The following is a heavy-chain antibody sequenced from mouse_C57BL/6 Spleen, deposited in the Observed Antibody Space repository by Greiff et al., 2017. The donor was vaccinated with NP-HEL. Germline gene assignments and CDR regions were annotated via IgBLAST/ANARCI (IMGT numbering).Heavy chain of an antibody. D-gene: IGHD1-1*01. V-gene: IGHV1-39*01. CDR1: GYSFTDYS. CDR2: INPNYGTT. Sequence: EVQLQQSGPELVKPGASVKISCKASGYSFTDYSMNWVKQSNGKSLEWIGVINPNYGTTSYNQKFKGKATLTVDQSSSTAYMQLNSLTSEDSAVYYCARAGITTVVAEDYFDYWGQGTTLTVSS. CDR3: ARAGITTVVAEDYFDY. J-gene: IGHJ2*01.